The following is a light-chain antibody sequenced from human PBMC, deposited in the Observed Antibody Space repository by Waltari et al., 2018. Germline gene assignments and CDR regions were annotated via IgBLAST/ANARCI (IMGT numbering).Light chain of an antibody. CDR2: WAS. CDR3: QQYSSSPIT. V-gene: IGKV4-1*01. CDR1: QSLFFGASRKNY. Sequence: DIVLTQSPDSLAVSLGERATIDCWSSQSLFFGASRKNYLAWYQQKPGQPPKVLIYWASTREAGVPERSSGSGSGAHFTLTVDSLQAEDVAVYYCQQYSSSPITFGQGTRLEI. J-gene: IGKJ5*01.